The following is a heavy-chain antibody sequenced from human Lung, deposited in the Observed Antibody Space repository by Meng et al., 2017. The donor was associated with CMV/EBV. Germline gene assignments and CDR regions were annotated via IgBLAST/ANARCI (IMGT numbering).Heavy chain of an antibody. CDR3: ARSFYDFWSGYTDYYYGMDV. Sequence: ASXXVSXKASGYTFTSYAMNWVRQAPGQGLEWMGWINTNTGNPTYAQGFTGRFVFSLDTSVSTAYLQICSLKAEDTAVYYCARSFYDFWSGYTDYYYGMDVWXQGNXVTVSS. CDR2: INTNTGNP. J-gene: IGHJ6*02. D-gene: IGHD3-3*01. V-gene: IGHV7-4-1*01. CDR1: GYTFTSYA.